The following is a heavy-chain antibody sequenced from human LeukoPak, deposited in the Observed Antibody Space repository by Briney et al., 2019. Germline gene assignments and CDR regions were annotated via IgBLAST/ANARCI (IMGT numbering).Heavy chain of an antibody. CDR2: IYSSGST. V-gene: IGHV4-4*07. CDR3: AREPGSTWGPDD. CDR1: GGSINNYY. Sequence: SETLSLTCTFSGGSINNYYWNWIRQPAGKGLEWIGRIYSSGSTNYNPSLKSRVTMSVDTSKNQISLKLSSVTAADTAMYYCAREPGSTWGPDDWGQGTLVTVSS. J-gene: IGHJ4*02. D-gene: IGHD1-7*01.